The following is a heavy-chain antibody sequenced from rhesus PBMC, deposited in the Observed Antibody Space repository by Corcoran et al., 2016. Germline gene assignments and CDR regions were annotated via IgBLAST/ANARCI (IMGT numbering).Heavy chain of an antibody. CDR1: GSPLSNPR. D-gene: IGHD6S26*01. V-gene: IGHV3-30*02. CDR3: TTDPGYSSGWSHVDY. J-gene: IGHJ4*01. Sequence: EVLLVESGAGLVKPAGSLSLSCVASGSPLSNPRLSWVRKAPGKGLEEGARIKRRTDGKTAEDAASMKGRFTISRDDSKNTLYLQMNSLKTEDTAVYYCTTDPGYSSGWSHVDYWGQGVLVTVSS. CDR2: IKRRTDGKTA.